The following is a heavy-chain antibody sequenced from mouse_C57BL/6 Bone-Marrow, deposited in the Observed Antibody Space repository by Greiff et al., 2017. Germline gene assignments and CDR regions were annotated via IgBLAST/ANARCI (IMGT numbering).Heavy chain of an antibody. CDR3: ARQGPGAMDY. Sequence: EVQLVESGGGLVKPGGSLKLSCAASGFTFSSYTMSWVRQTPGKRLEWVATISGGGGNTYYPDSVKGRFTISRDNAKNTRYLQMSSLRSEDTALYYCARQGPGAMDYWGEGASVTASS. D-gene: IGHD3-3*01. CDR2: ISGGGGNT. CDR1: GFTFSSYT. V-gene: IGHV5-9*01. J-gene: IGHJ4*01.